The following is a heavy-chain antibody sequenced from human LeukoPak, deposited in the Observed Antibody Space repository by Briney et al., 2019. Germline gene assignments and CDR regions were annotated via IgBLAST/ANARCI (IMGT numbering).Heavy chain of an antibody. Sequence: GGSLRLSCAASGFTLSSYAMSWVRQAPGKGLLDWVSVISGSGGSTYYADSVKGRFTISRDNSKNTLYLQMNSLRAEDTAVYYCAKKSGHFDYWGQGTLVTVSS. J-gene: IGHJ4*02. CDR3: AKKSGHFDY. V-gene: IGHV3-23*01. D-gene: IGHD3-10*01. CDR2: ISGSGGST. CDR1: GFTLSSYA.